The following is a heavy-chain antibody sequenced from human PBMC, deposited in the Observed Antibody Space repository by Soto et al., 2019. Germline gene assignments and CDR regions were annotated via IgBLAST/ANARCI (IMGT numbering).Heavy chain of an antibody. CDR3: AKEPYQQVDTAMGWFDP. Sequence: GGSLRLSCAASGFTFSSYAMSWVRQAPGKGLEWVSAISGSGGSTYYADSVKGRFTISRDNSKNTLYLQMNSLRAEDTAVYYCAKEPYQQVDTAMGWFDPWGQGTLVTVSS. CDR2: ISGSGGST. V-gene: IGHV3-23*01. CDR1: GFTFSSYA. D-gene: IGHD5-18*01. J-gene: IGHJ5*02.